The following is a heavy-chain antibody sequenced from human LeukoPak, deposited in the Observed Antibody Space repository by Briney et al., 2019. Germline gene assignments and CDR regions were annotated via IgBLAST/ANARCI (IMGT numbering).Heavy chain of an antibody. CDR1: GGSFSGYY. CDR2: INHSGST. D-gene: IGHD3-3*01. V-gene: IGHV4-34*01. J-gene: IGHJ3*02. CDR3: ARRPELRFLEWSSPAFDI. Sequence: SETLSLTCAVYGGSFSGYYWSWLRQPPGKGLEWIGEINHSGSTNYNPSLESRVTISVDTSKNQFSLKLSSVTAADTAVYYCARRPELRFLEWSSPAFDIWGQGTMVTVSS.